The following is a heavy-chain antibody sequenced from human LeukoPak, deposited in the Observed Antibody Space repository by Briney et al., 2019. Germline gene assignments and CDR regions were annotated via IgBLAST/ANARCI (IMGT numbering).Heavy chain of an antibody. CDR3: VGELLTATGTIGAFDL. CDR2: IWPNGSNK. Sequence: GGSLRLSCAASGFTFSSYSMNWVRQAPGKGLEWVAVIWPNGSNKYHADSVKGRFTISRDNSKSTLFLQMSSLAAEDTAVYYCVGELLTATGTIGAFDLWGQGTMVTVSS. V-gene: IGHV3-33*08. CDR1: GFTFSSYS. J-gene: IGHJ3*01. D-gene: IGHD1-1*01.